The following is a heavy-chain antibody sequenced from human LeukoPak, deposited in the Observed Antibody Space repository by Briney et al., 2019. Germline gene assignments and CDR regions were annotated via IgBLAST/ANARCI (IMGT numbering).Heavy chain of an antibody. Sequence: ASVKVSCKXSGYTFTGHYMHWVRQAPGQGLEWMGRINPNSGGTNYAQKFQGRVTMTRDTSISTAYMELSRLRSDDTAVYYCARGGIAVAGTFDYYYYYMDVWGKGTTVTVSS. CDR1: GYTFTGHY. CDR2: INPNSGGT. CDR3: ARGGIAVAGTFDYYYYYMDV. D-gene: IGHD6-19*01. J-gene: IGHJ6*03. V-gene: IGHV1-2*06.